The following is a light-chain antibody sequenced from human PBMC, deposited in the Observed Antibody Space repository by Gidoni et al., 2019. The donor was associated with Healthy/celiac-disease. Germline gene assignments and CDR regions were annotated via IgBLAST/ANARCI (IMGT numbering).Light chain of an antibody. V-gene: IGKV1-39*01. CDR3: QQSYSTTIT. J-gene: IGKJ5*01. CDR2: AAS. Sequence: DIQMPQTPSPLSASVGDRVTITCRASQSISSYLNWYQQKPGKAPKLRIYAASRLQSGVPSRFSGSGSGTDFTLTISSLQPEDFATYYCQQSYSTTITFGQGTRLEIK. CDR1: QSISSY.